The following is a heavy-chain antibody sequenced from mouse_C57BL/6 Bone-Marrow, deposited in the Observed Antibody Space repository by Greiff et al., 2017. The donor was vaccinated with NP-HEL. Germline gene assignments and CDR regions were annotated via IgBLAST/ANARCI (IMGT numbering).Heavy chain of an antibody. J-gene: IGHJ4*01. D-gene: IGHD1-1*01. CDR3: ARDSSTYDMDY. CDR1: GFTFTDYY. CDR2: VYPYNGGT. V-gene: IGHV1-36*01. Sequence: EVQLQQSGPVLVKPGPSVKISCKASGFTFTDYYMPWVKQSHGKSLEWIGLVYPYNGGTSYNEKFKGKATLTVDTASSTAYMQLNGLTSEDSAVYYCARDSSTYDMDYWGQGTTVTVSS.